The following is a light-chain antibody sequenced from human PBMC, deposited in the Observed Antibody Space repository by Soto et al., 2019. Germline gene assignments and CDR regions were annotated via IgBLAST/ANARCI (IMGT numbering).Light chain of an antibody. J-gene: IGKJ4*01. V-gene: IGKV3-11*01. CDR1: QSVSSY. CDR2: DAS. Sequence: DIVLTQSPATLSLSPGERETHSCRASQSVSSYLAWYQQKPGQAPRLLIYDASNRATGIPARFSGSGSGTDFTLTISSLEPEDFAVYYCQQRSNWPSLTFGGGTKV. CDR3: QQRSNWPSLT.